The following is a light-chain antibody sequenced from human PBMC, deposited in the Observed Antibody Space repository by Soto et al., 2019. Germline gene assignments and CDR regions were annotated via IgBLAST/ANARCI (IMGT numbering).Light chain of an antibody. V-gene: IGKV3-20*01. CDR3: QQYGSSPRT. J-gene: IGKJ1*01. CDR1: QSVSSSY. Sequence: EIVLTQSPGTLSLSPGERATLSCRASQSVSSSYLAWYQQKPGQAPRLPIYGASSRATGIPDRFSGSGSGTDFTLTISRLEADDFAGYYCQQYGSSPRTFGQGTKVEIK. CDR2: GAS.